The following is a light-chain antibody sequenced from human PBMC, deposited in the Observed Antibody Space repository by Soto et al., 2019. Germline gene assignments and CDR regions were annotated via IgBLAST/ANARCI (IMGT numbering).Light chain of an antibody. CDR1: QSGSTNS. CDR2: DAS. J-gene: IGKJ2*01. Sequence: EIVLTQSPGTLSLSPGERATLSCRASQSGSTNSLAWYQQKAGQAPRLLIYDASTRATGIPDRFSGGGSGTDFTLTISRVXPEDFAVYFCQYFDNSPLYTFGQGTKVDIK. CDR3: QYFDNSPLYT. V-gene: IGKV3-20*01.